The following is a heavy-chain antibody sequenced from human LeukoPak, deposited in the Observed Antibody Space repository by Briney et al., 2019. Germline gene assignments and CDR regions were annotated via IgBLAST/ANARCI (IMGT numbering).Heavy chain of an antibody. D-gene: IGHD4-23*01. CDR1: GYILTNNW. Sequence: ESPKISCKISGYILTNNWIGWVRQVPGKGLEWMGIIYPGDSDTRYSPSFQGQVTISADKSISTAYLQWSSLKASDTAMYYCARVSGGGNEYFDYWGQGTLVTVSS. CDR2: IYPGDSDT. J-gene: IGHJ4*02. V-gene: IGHV5-51*01. CDR3: ARVSGGGNEYFDY.